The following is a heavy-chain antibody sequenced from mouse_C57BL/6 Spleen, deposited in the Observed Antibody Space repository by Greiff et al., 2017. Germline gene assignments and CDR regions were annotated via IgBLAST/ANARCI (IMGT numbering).Heavy chain of an antibody. V-gene: IGHV1-50*01. Sequence: QVQLQQPGAELVKPGASVKLSCKASGYTFTSYWMQWVKPRPGPGLEWIGEIDPSDSYTNYNQKVKGKATLTVDTSSSTAYMQLSSLTSEDSAVYYCARMITTWGYYAMDYWGQGTSVTVSS. CDR3: ARMITTWGYYAMDY. CDR2: IDPSDSYT. CDR1: GYTFTSYW. J-gene: IGHJ4*01. D-gene: IGHD2-4*01.